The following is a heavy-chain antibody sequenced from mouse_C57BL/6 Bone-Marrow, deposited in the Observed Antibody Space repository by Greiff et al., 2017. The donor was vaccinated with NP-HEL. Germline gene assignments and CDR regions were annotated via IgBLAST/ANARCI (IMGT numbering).Heavy chain of an antibody. Sequence: EVQRVESGGGLVQPGGSMKLSCVASGFTFSNYWMNWVRQSPEKGLEWVAQIRLKSDNYATHYAESVKGRFTISRDDSKSSVYLQMNNLRAEDTGIYYCTGFPLGPDFDYWGQGTTLTVSS. D-gene: IGHD4-1*01. CDR3: TGFPLGPDFDY. CDR1: GFTFSNYW. J-gene: IGHJ2*01. CDR2: IRLKSDNYAT. V-gene: IGHV6-3*01.